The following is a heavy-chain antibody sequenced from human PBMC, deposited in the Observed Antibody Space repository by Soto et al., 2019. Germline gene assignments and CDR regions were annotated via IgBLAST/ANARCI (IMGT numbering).Heavy chain of an antibody. V-gene: IGHV1-2*02. CDR3: ARGITNRSGSGGIFAF. Sequence: QVQLVQSGAEVRKPGASVKVSCRASGYRFTGYYIHWGRQAPGQGLEWMGWVKPNNGDKEDAQKFRGRVTLTGDTSISTAYMELYRRRSDDTAVYYWARGITNRSGSGGIFAFWGHRTRVTVSS. D-gene: IGHD2-15*01. CDR2: VKPNNGDK. CDR1: GYRFTGYY. J-gene: IGHJ4*01.